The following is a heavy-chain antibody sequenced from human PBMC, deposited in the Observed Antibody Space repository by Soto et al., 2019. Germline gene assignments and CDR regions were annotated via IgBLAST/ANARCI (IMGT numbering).Heavy chain of an antibody. CDR2: IYYSGST. V-gene: IGHV4-31*03. J-gene: IGHJ6*02. CDR3: AISGDLQEPYYYYYGMDV. Sequence: SETLSHTCTVSGDSISSGGYYWSWIRQHPGKGLEWIGYIYYSGSTYYNPSLKSRVTISVDTSKNQFSLKLSSVTAADTAVYYCAISGDLQEPYYYYYGMDVWGQGTTVTVSS. D-gene: IGHD6-19*01. CDR1: GDSISSGGYY.